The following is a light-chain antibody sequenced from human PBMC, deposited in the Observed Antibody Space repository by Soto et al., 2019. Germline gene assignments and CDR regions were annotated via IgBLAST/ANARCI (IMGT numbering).Light chain of an antibody. CDR3: SSYTSSSTPYV. CDR2: EVS. CDR1: SSDVGGYNY. V-gene: IGLV2-14*01. Sequence: QSALTQPASVSGSPGQSITISCTGTSSDVGGYNYVSWYQQHPGTAPKLMIYEVSNRPSGVSNRFSGSKSGNTASLTISGLQAEDEADYFCSSYTSSSTPYVFGTGTKVTV. J-gene: IGLJ1*01.